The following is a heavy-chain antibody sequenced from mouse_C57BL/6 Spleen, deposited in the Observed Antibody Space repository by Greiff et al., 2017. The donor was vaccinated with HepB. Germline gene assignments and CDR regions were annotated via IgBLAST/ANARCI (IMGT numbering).Heavy chain of an antibody. J-gene: IGHJ1*03. D-gene: IGHD3-2*02. CDR2: IDPSDSYT. CDR3: ARDRLHYCSYWYFDV. V-gene: IGHV1-59*01. Sequence: QVQLQQPGAELVRPGTSVKLSCKASGYTFISYWMHWVKQRPGQGLEWIGVIDPSDSYTNYTQKFKGKDTLTVDKSSSTAYMQLSSLTSEDSAGYCCARDRLHYCSYWYFDVWGTGTTVTVSS. CDR1: GYTFISYW.